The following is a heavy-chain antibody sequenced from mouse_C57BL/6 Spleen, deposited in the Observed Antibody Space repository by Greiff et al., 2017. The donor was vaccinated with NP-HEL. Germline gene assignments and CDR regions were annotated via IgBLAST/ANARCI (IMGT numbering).Heavy chain of an antibody. Sequence: EVQVVESGGGLVKPGGSLKLSCAASGFTFSDYGMHWVRQAPEKGLEWVAYISSGSSTIYYADTVKGRFTISRDNAKNTLFLQMTSLRSEDTAMYYCARVGGLRRPYAMDYWGQGTSVTVSS. V-gene: IGHV5-17*01. CDR3: ARVGGLRRPYAMDY. CDR1: GFTFSDYG. D-gene: IGHD2-4*01. J-gene: IGHJ4*01. CDR2: ISSGSSTI.